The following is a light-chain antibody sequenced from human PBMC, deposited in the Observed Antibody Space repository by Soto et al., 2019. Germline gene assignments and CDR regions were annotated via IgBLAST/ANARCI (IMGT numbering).Light chain of an antibody. J-gene: IGLJ1*01. CDR3: GTRNSGRTGYV. CDR2: ENN. V-gene: IGLV1-51*01. Sequence: QSVLTHPPSVSAAPGHKVFISCAGMDSNIGVNYVSWYQQLPGTAPARLIYENNKSTSGIPDRFSVPKSGTSATLVITGLQTGDEADYYCGTRNSGRTGYVFANGAKVTV. CDR1: DSNIGVNY.